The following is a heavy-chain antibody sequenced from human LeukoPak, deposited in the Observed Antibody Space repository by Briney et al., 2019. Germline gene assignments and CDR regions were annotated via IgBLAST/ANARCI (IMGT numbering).Heavy chain of an antibody. J-gene: IGHJ6*03. D-gene: IGHD6-13*01. CDR2: IYYSGST. Sequence: SETLSLTCTVSGGSISSSSYYWGWIRQPPGKGLEWIGSIYYSGSTYYNPSLKSRVTISVDTSKNQFSLKLSSVTAADTAVYYCARAETSSWLTGYYYYYMDVWGKGTTVTVSS. CDR1: GGSISSSSYY. V-gene: IGHV4-39*07. CDR3: ARAETSSWLTGYYYYYMDV.